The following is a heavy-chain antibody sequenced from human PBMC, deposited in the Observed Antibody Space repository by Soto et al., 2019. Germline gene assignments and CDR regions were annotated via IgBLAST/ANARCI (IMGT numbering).Heavy chain of an antibody. CDR1: GFTFSSYV. D-gene: IGHD3-3*01. Sequence: QVHLVESGGGVVQPGRSLRLSCAASGFTFSSYVMHWVRQAPGKGLECVAVISYDGSNKYYADSVKGRVTISRDNSKNQLYLQMNSLRTEDTAVYYCSRGREVIVIFGAFDIWGRGTMVTVSS. CDR3: SRGREVIVIFGAFDI. J-gene: IGHJ3*02. V-gene: IGHV3-30-3*01. CDR2: ISYDGSNK.